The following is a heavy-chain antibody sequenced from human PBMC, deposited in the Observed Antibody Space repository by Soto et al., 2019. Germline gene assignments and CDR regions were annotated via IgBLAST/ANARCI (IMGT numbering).Heavy chain of an antibody. D-gene: IGHD2-15*01. V-gene: IGHV3-74*01. CDR2: INSDGSST. Sequence: EVQLVESGGGLVQPGGSLRLSCAASGFTFSSYWMHWVRQAPGKGLVWVSRINSDGSSTSYEDSVKGRFTISRANAKNTLYLQMNSLRAEDTAVYYCVRTSLVVAAATREDYCGQGTLGTVSS. CDR1: GFTFSSYW. J-gene: IGHJ4*02. CDR3: VRTSLVVAAATREDY.